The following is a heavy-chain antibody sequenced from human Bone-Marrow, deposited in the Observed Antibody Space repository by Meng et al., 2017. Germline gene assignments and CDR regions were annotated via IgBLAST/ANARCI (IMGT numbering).Heavy chain of an antibody. CDR1: GGSVSSGSYY. CDR2: IYYSGST. V-gene: IGHV4-61*01. CDR3: ARTVGSGWYCFGFSFDY. Sequence: SETLSLTCTVSGGSVSSGSYYWSWIRQPPGKGLEWIGYIYYSGSTNYNPSLKSRVTISVDTSKNQFSLKLSSVTAADTAVYYCARTVGSGWYCFGFSFDYWGQGTLVTVSS. J-gene: IGHJ4*02. D-gene: IGHD6-19*01.